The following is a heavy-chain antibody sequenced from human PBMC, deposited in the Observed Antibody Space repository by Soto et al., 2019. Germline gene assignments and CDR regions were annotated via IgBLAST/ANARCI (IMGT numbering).Heavy chain of an antibody. V-gene: IGHV1-18*01. CDR1: GYTFTDFY. CDR2: ISPHNVST. Sequence: ASVKVSCKASGYTFTDFYMTWVRQAPGQGLEWMGGISPHNVSTNYAQKFRGRVTLTTEKSTTTAYMDLRSLTSDDTAVYYCARDEGGYDILTAF. J-gene: IGHJ3*01. D-gene: IGHD3-9*01. CDR3: ARDEGGYDILTAF.